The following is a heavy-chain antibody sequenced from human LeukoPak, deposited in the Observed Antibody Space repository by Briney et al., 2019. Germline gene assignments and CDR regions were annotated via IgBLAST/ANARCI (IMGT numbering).Heavy chain of an antibody. V-gene: IGHV1-18*01. CDR1: GYTFTSYG. D-gene: IGHD6-19*01. CDR3: ARFAVHRRLAVAGQFGLDY. CDR2: ISAYNGNT. J-gene: IGHJ4*02. Sequence: ASVKVSCKASGYTFTSYGISWVRQAPGQGLEWMGWISAYNGNTNYAQKFQGRVTMTRDTSTSTVYMELSSLRSGDTAVYYCARFAVHRRLAVAGQFGLDYWGQGTLVTVSS.